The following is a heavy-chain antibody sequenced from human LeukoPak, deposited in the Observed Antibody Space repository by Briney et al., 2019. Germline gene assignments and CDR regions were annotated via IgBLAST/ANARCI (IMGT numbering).Heavy chain of an antibody. D-gene: IGHD6-13*01. CDR2: IIPIFGTA. Sequence: GSSVKVSCKASGGTFSSYAISWLRQAPGQGLEWMGGIIPIFGTANYAQKFQGRVTITTDESTSTAYMELSSLRSEDTAVYYCARGIAAAGTLHYYYYMDVWGKGTTVTVSS. V-gene: IGHV1-69*05. CDR3: ARGIAAAGTLHYYYYMDV. CDR1: GGTFSSYA. J-gene: IGHJ6*03.